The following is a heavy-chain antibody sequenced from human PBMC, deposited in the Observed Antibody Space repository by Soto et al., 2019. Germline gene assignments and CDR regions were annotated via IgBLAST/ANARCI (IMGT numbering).Heavy chain of an antibody. Sequence: QIQLVQSGAEVKKPGASVKVSCKASGYNFFDYGVSWVRQAPGQGPGWMGWVSPKSGNTDYARQVQSRVTMTTETSTRTAYMELRGLRSDYTAVYYCARGRTVSSIGPLLVWGQGTLFSVSS. J-gene: IGHJ1*01. V-gene: IGHV1-18*01. CDR2: VSPKSGNT. D-gene: IGHD1-1*01. CDR1: GYNFFDYG. CDR3: ARGRTVSSIGPLLV.